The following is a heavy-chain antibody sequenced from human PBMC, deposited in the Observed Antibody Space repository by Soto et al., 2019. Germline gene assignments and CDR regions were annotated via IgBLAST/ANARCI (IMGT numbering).Heavy chain of an antibody. CDR2: INPNSGAT. D-gene: IGHD2-15*01. CDR1: GYTFTGYY. CDR3: ARYIVVVVAATPEHAFDI. V-gene: IGHV1-2*02. J-gene: IGHJ3*02. Sequence: ASVKCSLKTSGYTFTGYYIHWVRQAPGQGLDCMGWINPNSGATNYAQKFQGRVTMTRDTSISTAYMELSRLRSDDTAVYYCARYIVVVVAATPEHAFDIWGQWTMVTVS.